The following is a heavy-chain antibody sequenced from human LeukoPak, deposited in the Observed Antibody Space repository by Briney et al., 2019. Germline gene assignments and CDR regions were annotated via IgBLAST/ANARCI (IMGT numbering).Heavy chain of an antibody. CDR1: GYTSTSYN. J-gene: IGHJ4*02. CDR2: IDLNSGAT. Sequence: ASLQVSCKTSGYTSTSYNIHWLRQVPGQRVEWMAWIDLNSGATKYEHSQGRVTMTTDTSISTAYMELSRLRSDGTAVYFCARANPYDNSGYSPELGYWGQGTLVTVSS. V-gene: IGHV1-2*02. CDR3: ARANPYDNSGYSPELGY. D-gene: IGHD3-22*01.